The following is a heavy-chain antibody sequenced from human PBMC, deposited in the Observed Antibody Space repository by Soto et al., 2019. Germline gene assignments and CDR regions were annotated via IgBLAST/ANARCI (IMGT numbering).Heavy chain of an antibody. D-gene: IGHD3-22*01. V-gene: IGHV3-15*01. CDR1: GFTFSNAW. CDR2: IKSKSAGGTT. CDR3: ARGHRSSGKIFDS. J-gene: IGHJ4*02. Sequence: EVQLVESGGGLVKPGGSVRLSCAASGFTFSNAWMSWVRQAPGKGLEWVGRIKSKSAGGTTEYDAPVKDRFIISRDDSKNTLYLQMNSLKIEDTAVYYCARGHRSSGKIFDSWGQGTLVTVSS.